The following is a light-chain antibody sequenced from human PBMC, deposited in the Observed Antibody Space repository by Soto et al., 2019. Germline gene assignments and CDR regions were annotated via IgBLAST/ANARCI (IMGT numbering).Light chain of an antibody. Sequence: DIQMTQSHSTLSASVGDRVTITCRASQSLSFWLAWYQLKPGKAPKLLIFDASNLASGVPSRFSGSGSGTEFTLTISSLQPDDFATYYCQQYDVYSPLTFVGGTKVEIK. CDR1: QSLSFW. V-gene: IGKV1-5*01. CDR2: DAS. J-gene: IGKJ4*01. CDR3: QQYDVYSPLT.